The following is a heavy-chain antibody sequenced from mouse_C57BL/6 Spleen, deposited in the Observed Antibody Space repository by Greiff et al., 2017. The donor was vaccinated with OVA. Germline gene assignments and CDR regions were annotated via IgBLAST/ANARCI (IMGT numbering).Heavy chain of an antibody. D-gene: IGHD1-1*01. CDR2: IRNKANNHAT. CDR1: GFTFSDAW. CDR3: TSPIYYHSVFDV. V-gene: IGHV6-6*01. Sequence: EVKVEESGGGLVQPGGSMKLSCAASGFTFSDAWMDWVRQSPEKGLEWVAEIRNKANNHATYYAESVKGRFTISRDYSKSSVYLQMNSLRAEDTGIYYCTSPIYYHSVFDVWGTGTTGTVSS. J-gene: IGHJ1*03.